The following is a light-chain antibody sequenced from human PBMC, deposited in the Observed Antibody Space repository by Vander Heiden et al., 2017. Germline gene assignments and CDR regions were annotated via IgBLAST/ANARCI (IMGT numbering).Light chain of an antibody. V-gene: IGKV3-11*01. CDR2: DAS. CDR3: QQRSNWPPGSIT. J-gene: IGKJ5*01. CDR1: QSVSSY. Sequence: EIVLTQSPATLSLSPGERATLSCRASQSVSSYLAWYQQKPGQAPRLLIYDASNRATGIPARFSGSGSRTDFTLTISSLEPEDFAVYYCQQRSNWPPGSITFGQGTRLEIK.